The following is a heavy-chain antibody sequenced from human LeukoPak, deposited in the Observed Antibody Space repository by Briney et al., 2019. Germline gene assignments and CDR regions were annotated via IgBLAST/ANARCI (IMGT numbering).Heavy chain of an antibody. J-gene: IGHJ4*02. CDR2: IYYSGST. CDR3: ARHFGT. CDR1: GGSISSSYYY. D-gene: IGHD3/OR15-3a*01. V-gene: IGHV4-39*01. Sequence: SETPSLTCTGSGGSISSSYYYWGWIRQPPGKGLEWIGNIYYSGSTYYNPSLKSRVTISVDTSKNQFSLKLRSVTAADTAVYYCARHFGTWGRGTLVTVSS.